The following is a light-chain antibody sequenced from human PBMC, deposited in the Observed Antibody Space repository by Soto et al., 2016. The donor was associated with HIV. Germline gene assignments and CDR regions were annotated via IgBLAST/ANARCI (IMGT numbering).Light chain of an antibody. CDR3: QQYNNYRT. Sequence: DIQMTQFPSTLSASIGDRVTITCRASQSVSVWLAWYQQKPGKAPKLLIYKASNLESGVPSRFSGSGSGTEFTLTISSLQPDDFATYYCQQYNNYRTFGQGTKGGNQT. CDR2: KAS. V-gene: IGKV1-5*03. CDR1: QSVSVW. J-gene: IGKJ1*01.